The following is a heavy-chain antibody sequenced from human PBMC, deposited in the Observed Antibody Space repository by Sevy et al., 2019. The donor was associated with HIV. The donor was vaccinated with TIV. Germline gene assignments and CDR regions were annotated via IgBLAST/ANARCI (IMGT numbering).Heavy chain of an antibody. Sequence: GGSLRISCAASGFTFTSFSMHWVRQAPGKGLEWVATISYDGSNKYYADSVKGRFTISRDNSKNYLYLQMNSLRAEDTAEYCCALERLSSNVAEYLQNRGQGTLVTVSS. CDR2: ISYDGSNK. D-gene: IGHD1-1*01. V-gene: IGHV3-30-3*01. CDR1: GFTFTSFS. CDR3: ALERLSSNVAEYLQN. J-gene: IGHJ1*01.